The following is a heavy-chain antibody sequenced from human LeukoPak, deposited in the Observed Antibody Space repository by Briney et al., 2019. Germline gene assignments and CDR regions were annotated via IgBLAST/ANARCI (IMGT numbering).Heavy chain of an antibody. J-gene: IGHJ1*01. CDR3: ARNEEVVTAIGFLQH. CDR1: GGSISSSSYY. CDR2: IYYSGST. Sequence: ASETLSLTCTVSGGSISSSSYYWGWIRQPPGKGLEWIGSIYYSGSTYYNPSLKSRVTISVDTSKNQFSLRLSSVTAADTAVYYCARNEEVVTAIGFLQHWGQGTLVIVSS. D-gene: IGHD2-21*02. V-gene: IGHV4-39*01.